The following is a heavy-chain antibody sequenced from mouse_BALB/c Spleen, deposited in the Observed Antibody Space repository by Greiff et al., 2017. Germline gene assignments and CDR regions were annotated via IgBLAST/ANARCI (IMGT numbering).Heavy chain of an antibody. CDR2: ISSGGST. V-gene: IGHV5-6-5*01. D-gene: IGHD2-4*01. CDR1: GFTFSSYA. CDR3: AREEDYDNWFAY. J-gene: IGHJ3*01. Sequence: DVKLVESGGGLVKPGGSLKLSCAASGFTFSSYAMSWVRQTPEKRLEWVASISSGGSTYYPDSVKGRFTISRDNARNILYLQMSSLRSEDTAMYYCAREEDYDNWFAYWGQGTLVTVSA.